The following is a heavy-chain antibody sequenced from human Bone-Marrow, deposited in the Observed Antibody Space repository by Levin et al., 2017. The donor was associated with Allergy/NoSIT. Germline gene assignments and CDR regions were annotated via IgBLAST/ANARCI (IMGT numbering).Heavy chain of an antibody. CDR2: INPSGDNT. V-gene: IGHV3-23*01. CDR3: ARSSPRIFSMVSYHYYYMDV. Sequence: GESLKISCAASGFAFRTHAMSWVRQAPGRGLEWVSGINPSGDNTYYGDSVKGRFTISRDNSKNTLYLQMNSLRAEDTALYYCARSSPRIFSMVSYHYYYMDVWGKGTTVTVSS. D-gene: IGHD3-3*02. CDR1: GFAFRTHA. J-gene: IGHJ6*03.